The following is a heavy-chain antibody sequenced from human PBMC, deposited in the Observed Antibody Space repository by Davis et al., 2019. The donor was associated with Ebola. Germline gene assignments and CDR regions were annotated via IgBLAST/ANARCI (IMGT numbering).Heavy chain of an antibody. CDR2: IYYSGST. J-gene: IGHJ6*02. CDR3: AGGGWGLELLYYYGMDV. Sequence: SETLSLTCTVSGGSISSYYWSWIRQPPGKGLEWIGYIYYSGSTNYNPSLKSRVTISVDTSKNQFSLKLSSVTAADTAGYYGAGGGWGLELLYYYGMDVWGQGTTVTVSS. V-gene: IGHV4-59*01. D-gene: IGHD1-7*01. CDR1: GGSISSYY.